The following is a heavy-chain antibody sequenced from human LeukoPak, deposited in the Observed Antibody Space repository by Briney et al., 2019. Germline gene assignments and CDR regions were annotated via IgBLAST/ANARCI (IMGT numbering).Heavy chain of an antibody. CDR2: INHSGST. CDR3: ARDGYSSGWGYYYYYGMDV. D-gene: IGHD6-19*01. J-gene: IGHJ6*02. CDR1: GGSFSGYY. V-gene: IGHV4-34*01. Sequence: SETLSLTCAVYGGSFSGYYWSWIRQPPGKGLEWIGEINHSGSTNYNPSLKSRVTISVDTSKHQFSLKLSSVTAADTAVYYCARDGYSSGWGYYYYYGMDVWGQGTTVTVSS.